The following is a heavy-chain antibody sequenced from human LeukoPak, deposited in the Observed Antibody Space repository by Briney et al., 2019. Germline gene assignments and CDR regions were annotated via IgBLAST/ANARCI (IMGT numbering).Heavy chain of an antibody. V-gene: IGHV3-74*01. Sequence: GSLRLSCAASGFTFSSYAMSWVRQAPGTGLVWVSRINSDGSSTSYADSVKGRFTISRDNAKNTLYLQMNSLRAEDTAVYYCVRPDDTSGHARYWGQGTLVTVSS. CDR2: INSDGSST. J-gene: IGHJ4*02. CDR3: VRPDDTSGHARY. CDR1: GFTFSSYA. D-gene: IGHD3-22*01.